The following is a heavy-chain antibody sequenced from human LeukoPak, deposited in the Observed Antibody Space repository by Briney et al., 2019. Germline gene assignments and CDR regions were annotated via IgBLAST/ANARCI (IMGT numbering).Heavy chain of an antibody. J-gene: IGHJ4*02. V-gene: IGHV4-4*02. Sequence: SETLSLTCGVSGGSIDITNYWSWVRQAPGKGLEWIGEISHDGTTNYNPSLRSRVAMSLDRANNQFSLSLTSVTAADTAVYYRTREDRPFCPFAYWGQGVLVTVSS. D-gene: IGHD3-22*01. CDR2: ISHDGTT. CDR3: TREDRPFCPFAY. CDR1: GGSIDITNY.